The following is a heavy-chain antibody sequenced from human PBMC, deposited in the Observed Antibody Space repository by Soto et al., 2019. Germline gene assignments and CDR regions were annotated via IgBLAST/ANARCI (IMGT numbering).Heavy chain of an antibody. D-gene: IGHD3-22*01. CDR3: AIDRAGYYSHFVY. V-gene: IGHV1-69*01. CDR1: RGTFTNYA. J-gene: IGHJ4*02. CDR2: IMPFFGSG. Sequence: QVYLVQSGAEVKKPGSSVKVSCKALRGTFTNYAFSWVRQAPGQGLEWMGGIMPFFGSGNYAQKFQGRLNITADESTSSVYLELTSLRSEDTAVYDCAIDRAGYYSHFVYWGPGTLVTFSS.